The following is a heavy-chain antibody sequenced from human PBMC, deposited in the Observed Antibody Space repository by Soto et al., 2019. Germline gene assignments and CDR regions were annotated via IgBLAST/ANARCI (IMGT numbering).Heavy chain of an antibody. CDR2: ISGSGGTT. V-gene: IGHV3-23*01. Sequence: GGSLRLSCAASGFTFSAYATNWVRQAPGKGLEWVSCISGSGGTTSYTDSVKGRFTISRDNSKNTLYLQMNTLRAEDTAVYYCAKDVRNTSHQGGFAHWGKGTRVTVSS. D-gene: IGHD2-2*01. CDR3: AKDVRNTSHQGGFAH. CDR1: GFTFSAYA. J-gene: IGHJ4*02.